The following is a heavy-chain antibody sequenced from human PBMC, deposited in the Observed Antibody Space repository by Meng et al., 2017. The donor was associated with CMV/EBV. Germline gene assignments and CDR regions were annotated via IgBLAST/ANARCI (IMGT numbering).Heavy chain of an antibody. CDR2: ISSSGSTI. CDR3: ASAYGFWSGYRYYFDY. D-gene: IGHD3-3*01. V-gene: IGHV3-11*04. CDR1: GGSISSSSYY. J-gene: IGHJ4*02. Sequence: GGSLRLSCTVSGGSISSSSYYWGWIRQPPGKGLEWVSYISSSGSTIYYADSVKGRFTISRDNAKNSLYLQMNSLRAEDTAVYYCASAYGFWSGYRYYFDYWGQGTLVTVSS.